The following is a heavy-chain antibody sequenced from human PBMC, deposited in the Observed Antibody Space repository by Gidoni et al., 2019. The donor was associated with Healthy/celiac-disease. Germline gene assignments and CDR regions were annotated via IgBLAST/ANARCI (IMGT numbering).Heavy chain of an antibody. Sequence: QVQLVQSGAEVKQPGASVKVSCKASGYTFTGYHMHWVRQAPGQGLEWMGWINPNSGGTNYAQKFQGRVTMTRDTSISTAYMELSRLRSDDTAVYYCARDLEYSSGWYYYYYGMDVWGQGTTVTVSS. V-gene: IGHV1-2*02. D-gene: IGHD6-19*01. J-gene: IGHJ6*02. CDR2: INPNSGGT. CDR3: ARDLEYSSGWYYYYYGMDV. CDR1: GYTFTGYH.